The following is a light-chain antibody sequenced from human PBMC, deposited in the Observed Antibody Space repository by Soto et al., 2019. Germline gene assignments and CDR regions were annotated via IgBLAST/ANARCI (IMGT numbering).Light chain of an antibody. V-gene: IGKV3-15*01. CDR1: QRVSSN. CDR2: GAF. J-gene: IGKJ1*01. CDR3: QQYNNWPWT. Sequence: EIVMTQSPATLSVSPGERATLSCRASQRVSSNLAWYQQKPGQAPRPLLYGAFTRATGIPPRFSGSGSGREFNLTISSLQSEDCAVYCCQQYNNWPWTFGQGPKVEI.